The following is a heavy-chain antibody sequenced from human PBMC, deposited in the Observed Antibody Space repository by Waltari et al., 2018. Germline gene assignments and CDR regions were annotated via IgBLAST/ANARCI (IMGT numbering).Heavy chain of an antibody. J-gene: IGHJ4*02. V-gene: IGHV4-39*01. D-gene: IGHD6-13*01. Sequence: QLQLQESGPGLVKPSETLSLTCTVSGGSISSSDYYWAWVRQPPGKGLEWIGSIYYSGDTYSSPSLKSRLTISVETAKNQFSLRLNAVSAADTAVYYCARLGAAAAGNRYFDHWGQGTLVTVSS. CDR3: ARLGAAAAGNRYFDH. CDR2: IYYSGDT. CDR1: GGSISSSDYY.